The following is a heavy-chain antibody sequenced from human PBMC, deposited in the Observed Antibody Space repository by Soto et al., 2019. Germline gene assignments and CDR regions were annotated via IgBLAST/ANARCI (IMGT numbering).Heavy chain of an antibody. CDR2: IYNSGNT. D-gene: IGHD5-12*01. Sequence: LSLTCTVSGGSISDVAYYWSWIRQPPGKGLEWIGHIYNSGNTYNNPSLRSRVTISLDTSKNQFSLKLNSVTAADAALYYCARATSGYDFDYFDYWGQG. V-gene: IGHV4-30-4*01. J-gene: IGHJ4*02. CDR3: ARATSGYDFDYFDY. CDR1: GGSISDVAYY.